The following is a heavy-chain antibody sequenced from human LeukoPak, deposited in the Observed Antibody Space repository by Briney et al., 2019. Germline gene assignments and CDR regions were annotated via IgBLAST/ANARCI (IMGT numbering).Heavy chain of an antibody. D-gene: IGHD6-19*01. V-gene: IGHV3-30*18. CDR1: GFTFSSYG. CDR2: ISYDGSNK. Sequence: GGSLRLSCAASGFTFSSYGMHWVRQAPGKGLEWVAVISYDGSNKYYADSVKGRFTISRDNSKNTLYLQMNSLRAEDTAVYYCAKDLEKGSGWSGGFDYWGQGTLVTVSS. CDR3: AKDLEKGSGWSGGFDY. J-gene: IGHJ4*02.